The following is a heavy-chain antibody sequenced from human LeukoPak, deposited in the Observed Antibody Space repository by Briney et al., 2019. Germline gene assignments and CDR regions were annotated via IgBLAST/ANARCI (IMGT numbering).Heavy chain of an antibody. CDR2: IHPDDSDT. CDR3: ARRIGYSHGHNCFDR. Sequence: LEISCQSSGYNFGTFWMGWVRQVPGKGLEWMGNIHPDDSDTTYSPSFQGQVTLSADKSINTAYLHWNSLKASDTAMYYCARRIGYSHGHNCFDRWGQGTLVTVS. D-gene: IGHD5-18*01. CDR1: GYNFGTFW. J-gene: IGHJ5*02. V-gene: IGHV5-51*01.